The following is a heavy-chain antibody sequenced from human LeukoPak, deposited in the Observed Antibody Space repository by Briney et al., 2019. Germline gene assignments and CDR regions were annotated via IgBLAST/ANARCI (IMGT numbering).Heavy chain of an antibody. J-gene: IGHJ4*02. D-gene: IGHD1-26*01. CDR2: ISGSGGST. Sequence: GGSLRLSCAASGFTFSSYAMSWVRQAPGKGLEWVSAISGSGGSTYYADSVKGRFTISRDNAKNSLYLQMNSLRAEDTAVYYCARAEGLRVGATDYWGQGTLVTVSS. CDR3: ARAEGLRVGATDY. V-gene: IGHV3-23*01. CDR1: GFTFSSYA.